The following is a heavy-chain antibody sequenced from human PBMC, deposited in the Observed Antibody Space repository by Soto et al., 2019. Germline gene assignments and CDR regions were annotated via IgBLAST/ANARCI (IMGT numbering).Heavy chain of an antibody. D-gene: IGHD6-13*01. J-gene: IGHJ4*02. V-gene: IGHV3-23*01. Sequence: GGSLSLSCAASGFTFSSYAMSWVRQAPGKGLEWVSAISGSGGSTYYADSVKGRFTISRDNSKDTLYLQMNSLRAEDTAVYYCAKLPSAAGTIFDYWGQGTLVTVSS. CDR3: AKLPSAAGTIFDY. CDR1: GFTFSSYA. CDR2: ISGSGGST.